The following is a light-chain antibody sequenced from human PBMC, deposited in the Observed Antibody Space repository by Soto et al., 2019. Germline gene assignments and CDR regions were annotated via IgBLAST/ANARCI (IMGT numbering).Light chain of an antibody. CDR2: EVS. J-gene: IGLJ1*01. CDR3: CSYAGSSTYV. V-gene: IGLV2-23*02. CDR1: SSDVGSYNL. Sequence: QSALTQPASVNGSPGQSITISCTGTSSDVGSYNLVSWYQQHPGKAPKVMIYEVSKRPSGVPNRFSGSKSGNTASLTISGLQAEDEADYYCCSYAGSSTYVFGTGTKVTVL.